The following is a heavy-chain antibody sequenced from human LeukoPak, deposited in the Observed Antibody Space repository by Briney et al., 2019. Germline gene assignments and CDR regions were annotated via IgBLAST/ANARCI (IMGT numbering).Heavy chain of an antibody. CDR1: GGSISSSSYY. CDR2: IYYSGST. CDR3: ASSRIPSKTYSSSWYYFDY. V-gene: IGHV4-39*01. D-gene: IGHD6-13*01. J-gene: IGHJ4*02. Sequence: SETLSLTCTVSGGSISSSSYYWGWIRQPPGKGLEWIGSIYYSGSTYYNPSLKSRVTISVDTSKNQFSLKLSSVTAADTAVYYCASSRIPSKTYSSSWYYFDYWGQGTLVTVSS.